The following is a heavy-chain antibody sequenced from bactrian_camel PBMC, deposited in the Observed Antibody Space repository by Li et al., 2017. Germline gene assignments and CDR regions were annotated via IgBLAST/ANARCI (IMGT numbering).Heavy chain of an antibody. CDR1: GYIYSSAC. V-gene: IGHV3S40*01. CDR3: LTETSA. J-gene: IGHJ4*01. Sequence: VQLVESGGGSVESGGSLRLSCAASGYIYSSACMAWFRQAPGKEREGVAHINGLGETTYYADSVKGRFTASRDNAKNTVALHMNSLKPEDTAVYYCLTETSAGGQGTQVTVS. CDR2: INGLGETT. D-gene: IGHD3*01.